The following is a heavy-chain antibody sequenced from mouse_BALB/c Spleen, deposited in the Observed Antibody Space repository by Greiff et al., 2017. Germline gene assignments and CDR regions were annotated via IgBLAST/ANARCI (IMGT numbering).Heavy chain of an antibody. CDR1: GFNIKDTY. Sequence: VQLQQSGAELVKPGASVKLSCTASGFNIKDTYMHWVKQRPEQGLEWIGRIDPANGNTKYDPKFQGKATITADTSSNTAYLQLSSLTSEDTAVYYCARYYYGSSYWFAYGGQGTLVTVSA. V-gene: IGHV14-3*02. CDR2: IDPANGNT. J-gene: IGHJ3*01. CDR3: ARYYYGSSYWFAY. D-gene: IGHD1-1*01.